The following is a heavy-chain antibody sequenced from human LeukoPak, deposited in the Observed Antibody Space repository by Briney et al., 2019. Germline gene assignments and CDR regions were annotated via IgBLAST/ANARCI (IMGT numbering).Heavy chain of an antibody. CDR2: INHSGST. J-gene: IGHJ2*01. Sequence: PSETLSLTCAVYGGSFSGYYWSWIRQPPGKGLEWIGEINHSGSTNYNPSLKSRVTMSVDTSKNQFSLKLSSVTAADTAVYYCARDPSLGYCSSTSCYYLSWYFDLWGRGTLVTVSS. CDR3: ARDPSLGYCSSTSCYYLSWYFDL. CDR1: GGSFSGYY. D-gene: IGHD2-2*01. V-gene: IGHV4-34*01.